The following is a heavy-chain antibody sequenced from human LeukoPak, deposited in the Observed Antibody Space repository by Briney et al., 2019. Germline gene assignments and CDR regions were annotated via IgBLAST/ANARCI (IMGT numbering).Heavy chain of an antibody. Sequence: ASVKVSCKASGYTFTGYYMHWVRQAPGQGLEWMGWINPNSGGTNYAQKFQGRVTMTRDTSISTAYMELSRLRSDDMAVYYCAEGYGEQPLDAFDIWGQGTMVTVSS. CDR2: INPNSGGT. D-gene: IGHD4-17*01. J-gene: IGHJ3*02. V-gene: IGHV1-2*02. CDR1: GYTFTGYY. CDR3: AEGYGEQPLDAFDI.